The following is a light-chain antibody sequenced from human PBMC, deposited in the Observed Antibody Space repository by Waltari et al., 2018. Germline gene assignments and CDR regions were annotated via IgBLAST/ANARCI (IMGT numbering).Light chain of an antibody. V-gene: IGKV3-20*01. Sequence: ELVLTQSPGTLSLSLGERATVSCRASQSVSRALAWYQKKPGQAPRLLIDGASTRATGIPDRFSGSGAGTDFSLTISRLEPDDFAVYYCQHYLRLPVTFGQGTTVEI. CDR2: GAS. CDR3: QHYLRLPVT. J-gene: IGKJ1*01. CDR1: QSVSRA.